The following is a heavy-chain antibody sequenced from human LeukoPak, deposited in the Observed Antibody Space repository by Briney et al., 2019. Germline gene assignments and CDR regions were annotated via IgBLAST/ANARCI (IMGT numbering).Heavy chain of an antibody. J-gene: IGHJ4*02. V-gene: IGHV4-38-2*02. CDR3: ARLYDRETYYFDY. Sequence: SETLSLTCTVSGYSISSGYYWGWIRQPPGKGLEWIGSIYHSGNTYYNPSLKSRVTISVDTSKNQFSLKLSSVTAADTAVYYCARLYDRETYYFDYWGQGTLVTVSS. D-gene: IGHD3-22*01. CDR1: GYSISSGYY. CDR2: IYHSGNT.